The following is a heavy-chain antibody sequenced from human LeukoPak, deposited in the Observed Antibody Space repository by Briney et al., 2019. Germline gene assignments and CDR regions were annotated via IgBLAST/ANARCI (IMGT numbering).Heavy chain of an antibody. CDR3: AREGARRPNWFDP. V-gene: IGHV1-2*02. CDR2: INPNSGGT. CDR1: GYTFTGYC. Sequence: ASVKVSCKASGYTFTGYCMHWVRQAPGQGLGWMGWINPNSGGTNYAQKFQGRVTMTRDTSISTAYMELSRLRSDGTAVYYCAREGARRPNWFDPWGQGTLVTVSS. D-gene: IGHD1-14*01. J-gene: IGHJ5*02.